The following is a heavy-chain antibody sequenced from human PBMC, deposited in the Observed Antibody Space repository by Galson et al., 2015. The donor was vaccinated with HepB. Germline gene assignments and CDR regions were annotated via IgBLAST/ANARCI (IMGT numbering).Heavy chain of an antibody. J-gene: IGHJ4*02. D-gene: IGHD6-25*01. CDR2: ISGSGGST. CDR3: AKLSRIEAAGTFDY. Sequence: SLRLSCAASEFTFSNYAMGWVRQAPEKGLEWVSAISGSGGSTYYADSVRGRSTISRDNSKNTLYLHMNSLRAEDTAVYYCAKLSRIEAAGTFDYWGQGTLVTVSS. CDR1: EFTFSNYA. V-gene: IGHV3-23*01.